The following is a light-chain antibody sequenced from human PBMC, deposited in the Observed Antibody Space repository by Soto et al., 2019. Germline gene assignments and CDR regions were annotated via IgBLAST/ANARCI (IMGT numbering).Light chain of an antibody. Sequence: EIVLTQSPGTLSLSPGERATLSCRASQSVSSNYLAWYQQKPGQAPRLLIYGASSRPTGIPDRFSGSGSGTDFTLTISRLEPEDFAVYYCQQYGSSPITFGQGTRLEMK. CDR2: GAS. J-gene: IGKJ5*01. V-gene: IGKV3-20*01. CDR1: QSVSSNY. CDR3: QQYGSSPIT.